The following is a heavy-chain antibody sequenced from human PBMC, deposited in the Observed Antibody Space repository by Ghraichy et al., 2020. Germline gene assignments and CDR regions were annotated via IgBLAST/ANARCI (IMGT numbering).Heavy chain of an antibody. V-gene: IGHV4-39*01. D-gene: IGHD5-18*01. J-gene: IGHJ6*02. CDR1: GGSISSSSYY. CDR3: ASGGYSYGFDYYYGMDV. Sequence: SQTLSLTCTVSGGSISSSSYYWGWIRQPPGKGLEWIGSIYYSGSTYYNPSLKSRVTISVDTSKNQFSLKLSSVTAADTAVYYCASGGYSYGFDYYYGMDVWGQGTTVTVSS. CDR2: IYYSGST.